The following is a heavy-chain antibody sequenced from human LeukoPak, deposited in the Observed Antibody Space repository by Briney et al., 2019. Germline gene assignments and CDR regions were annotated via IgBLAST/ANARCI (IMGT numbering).Heavy chain of an antibody. J-gene: IGHJ4*02. CDR2: IYYSGST. D-gene: IGHD2-21*01. CDR1: GASIRNYY. Sequence: PSETLSLTCTVSGASIRNYYWNWIRQPPGKGLEWIGHIYYSGSTNYNPSLKSRVTISVDTSKNQFSLNLTSVTAADTAVYYCARGGKGFPLGLRFDYWGQGSLVTVSS. V-gene: IGHV4-59*01. CDR3: ARGGKGFPLGLRFDY.